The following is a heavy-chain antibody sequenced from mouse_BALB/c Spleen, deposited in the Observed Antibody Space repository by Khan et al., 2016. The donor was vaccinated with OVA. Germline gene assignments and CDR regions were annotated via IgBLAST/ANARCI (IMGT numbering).Heavy chain of an antibody. CDR3: ARADPWVPE. V-gene: IGHV3-1*02. CDR2: IHNGGNT. CDR1: GYSITSGYS. J-gene: IGHJ3*01. Sequence: EVQLQEAGPDLVKPSQSLSLTCTVTGYSITSGYSWHWIRQFPGKKLEWMGYIHNGGNTNYHPSHKSRISITRDHSRTQFVLQLNSVTTEDTATSASARADPWVPEWGRGTQVTVSA.